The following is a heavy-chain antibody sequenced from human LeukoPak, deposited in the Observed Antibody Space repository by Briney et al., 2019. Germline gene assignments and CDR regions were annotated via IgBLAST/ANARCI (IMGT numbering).Heavy chain of an antibody. CDR2: IKQDGSQR. CDR3: ARRGGSSSRRSPIDY. V-gene: IGHV3-7*01. D-gene: IGHD6-6*01. J-gene: IGHJ4*02. Sequence: GGSLRLSCTASGFTFSDYWMTWVRQAPGKGPEWVANIKQDGSQRYYVDSVRGRFTISRDNAKNSLFLQMNGLRAEDTAVYYCARRGGSSSRRSPIDYWGQGTLVTVSS. CDR1: GFTFSDYW.